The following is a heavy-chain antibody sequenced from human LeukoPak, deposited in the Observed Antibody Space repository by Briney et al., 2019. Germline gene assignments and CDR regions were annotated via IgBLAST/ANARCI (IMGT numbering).Heavy chain of an antibody. CDR3: ARLDTAIYYFDY. V-gene: IGHV4-31*11. J-gene: IGHJ4*02. CDR2: IYYSGST. CDR1: GGSFSGYY. D-gene: IGHD5-18*01. Sequence: SETLSLTCAVYGGSFSGYYWSWIRQHPGKGLEWIGYIYYSGSTYYNPSLKSRVTISVDTSKNQFSLKLSSVTAADTAVYYCARLDTAIYYFDYWGQGTLVTVSS.